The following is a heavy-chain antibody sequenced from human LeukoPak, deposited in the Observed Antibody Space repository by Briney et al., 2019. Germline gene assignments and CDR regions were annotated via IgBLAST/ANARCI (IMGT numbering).Heavy chain of an antibody. Sequence: ASVKVSCKASGYTFTGYYMHWVRQAPGQGLEWMGWINPNSGGTNYAQKFQGRVTMTRDTSISTAYMELSRLRSDDTAVYYCARDLALLWFGERGAFDIWGQGTMVTVSS. D-gene: IGHD3-10*01. J-gene: IGHJ3*02. CDR2: INPNSGGT. CDR1: GYTFTGYY. CDR3: ARDLALLWFGERGAFDI. V-gene: IGHV1-2*02.